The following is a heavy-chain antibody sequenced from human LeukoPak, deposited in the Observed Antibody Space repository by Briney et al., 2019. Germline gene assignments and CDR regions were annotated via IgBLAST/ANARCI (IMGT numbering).Heavy chain of an antibody. V-gene: IGHV1-2*02. CDR2: INPNSGGT. J-gene: IGHJ4*02. CDR3: ARSIMITFGGVSHFDY. CDR1: GYTFTGYY. D-gene: IGHD3-16*01. Sequence: GASVKVSCKASGYTFTGYYMHWVRQAPGQGLEWMGWINPNSGGTNHAQKFQGRVTMTRDTSISTAYMELSRLRSDDTAVYYCARSIMITFGGVSHFDYWGQGTLVTVSS.